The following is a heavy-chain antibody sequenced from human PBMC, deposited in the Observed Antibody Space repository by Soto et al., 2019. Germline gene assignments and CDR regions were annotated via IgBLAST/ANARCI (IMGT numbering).Heavy chain of an antibody. Sequence: GASVKVSCKAYGYTFTRYAMHWARQAPGQRLEWMGWINAGNGNTKYSQKFQGRVTITRDTSARTAYMELSSLRSEDTAVYYCARDGVVVAATLGTPHFDYWGQGTLVTVSS. CDR2: INAGNGNT. CDR3: ARDGVVVAATLGTPHFDY. J-gene: IGHJ4*02. CDR1: GYTFTRYA. D-gene: IGHD2-15*01. V-gene: IGHV1-3*01.